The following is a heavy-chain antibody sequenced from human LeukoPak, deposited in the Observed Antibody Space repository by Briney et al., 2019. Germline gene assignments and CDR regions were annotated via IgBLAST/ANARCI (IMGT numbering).Heavy chain of an antibody. D-gene: IGHD3-10*01. CDR2: ISYDGSNK. Sequence: GGSLRLSCAASGFTFSSYAMHWVRQAPGKGLEWVAVISYDGSNKYYADSVKGRFTISRDNSKNTLYLQMNSLRAEDTAVYYCARDLAGARDYYYDMDVWGQGTTVTVSS. CDR3: ARDLAGARDYYYDMDV. V-gene: IGHV3-30-3*01. CDR1: GFTFSSYA. J-gene: IGHJ6*02.